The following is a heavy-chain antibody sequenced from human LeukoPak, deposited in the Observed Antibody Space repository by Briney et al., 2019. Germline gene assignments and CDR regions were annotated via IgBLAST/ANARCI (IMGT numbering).Heavy chain of an antibody. D-gene: IGHD3-22*01. CDR3: ARDKGPEIADY. V-gene: IGHV1-69*04. Sequence: SVKLTCTSSAGTFISYAFSWVRQPPAPGLEWMGRIIPILGIANYAQKFQGSVTTTAAKSPSTAYMELSSLTSEDTAVYYCARDKGPEIADYWGQGTLVTVSS. J-gene: IGHJ4*02. CDR2: IIPILGIA. CDR1: AGTFISYA.